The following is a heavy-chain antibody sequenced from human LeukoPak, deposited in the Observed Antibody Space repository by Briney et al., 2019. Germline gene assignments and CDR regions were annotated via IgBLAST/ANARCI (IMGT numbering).Heavy chain of an antibody. Sequence: SQTLSLTCTVSGGSISSGSYYWSWIRQPAGKGLEWIGRIYTSGSTNYNPSLKSRVTISVDTSKNQFSLKLSSVTAADTAVYYCARAGTAMVTVFDYWGQGTLVTVSS. CDR3: ARAGTAMVTVFDY. D-gene: IGHD5-18*01. CDR2: IYTSGST. CDR1: GGSISSGSYY. J-gene: IGHJ4*02. V-gene: IGHV4-61*02.